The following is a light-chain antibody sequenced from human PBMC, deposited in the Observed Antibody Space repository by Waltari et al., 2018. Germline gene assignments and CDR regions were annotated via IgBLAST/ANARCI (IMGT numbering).Light chain of an antibody. J-gene: IGKJ2*01. CDR2: KAS. CDR1: QSIRNC. Sequence: DIQMTQSHSTLSASVGDRVTITCRASQSIRNCLAWYQQRPGTAPKLLVYKASNLQSGVPSRFSGSGSGTQFTITISSLQPDDFATYYCQQYNSYPYTFGQGTKLEIK. CDR3: QQYNSYPYT. V-gene: IGKV1-5*03.